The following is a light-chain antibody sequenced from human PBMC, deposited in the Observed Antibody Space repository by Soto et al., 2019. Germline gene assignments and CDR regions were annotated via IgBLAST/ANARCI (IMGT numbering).Light chain of an antibody. J-gene: IGKJ4*01. CDR2: DTT. CDR3: QQRGNWPVT. Sequence: IVFTQSPATLSLSPGERATLSCRASQSVKSHVAWYQLKPGQSPRLLIFDTTNRATGTPTRFSGSGSGTDFTLTISRLEPEDFAVYYCQQRGNWPVTFGGGTKVEI. V-gene: IGKV3-11*01. CDR1: QSVKSH.